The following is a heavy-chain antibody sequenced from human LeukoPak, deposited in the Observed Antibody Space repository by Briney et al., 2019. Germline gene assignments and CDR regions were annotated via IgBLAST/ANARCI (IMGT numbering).Heavy chain of an antibody. D-gene: IGHD1-26*01. CDR3: AGGRQWGDY. CDR1: GFTFSSSA. J-gene: IGHJ4*02. Sequence: GGSLRLSCAASGFTFSSSAVSWVRQAPGKGLEWVSGISGSGGSTYYADSVTGRFTISRDNSKNTLHLQMNSLRVEDTAVYYCAGGRQWGDYWGQGTLVTDSS. V-gene: IGHV3-23*01. CDR2: ISGSGGST.